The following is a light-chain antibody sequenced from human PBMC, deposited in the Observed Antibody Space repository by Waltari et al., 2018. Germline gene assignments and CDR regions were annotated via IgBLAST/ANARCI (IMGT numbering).Light chain of an antibody. J-gene: IGKJ2*03. CDR1: QAISNN. Sequence: DIQMTQSPSSLSASVGDRVTITCRASQAISNNLNWYKQKPGKAPKRLIYDASSLQSGVPSRFSGSGSGTVFTLTITSLQPEDFATYYCLQYDSVPYSFGQGTRVEIK. V-gene: IGKV1-17*01. CDR2: DAS. CDR3: LQYDSVPYS.